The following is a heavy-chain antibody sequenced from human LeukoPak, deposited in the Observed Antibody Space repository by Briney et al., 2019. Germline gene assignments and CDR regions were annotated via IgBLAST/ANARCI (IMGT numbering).Heavy chain of an antibody. Sequence: ASVKVSCKLSGYSGIELSMHWVRQAPGKGLEWMGGFDPEDGETKYAQKFQGRVTMTEDTSTDTDYMELSRLTSEDTAVYYCATHTISGVVTYASLIWGRGTLVTVSS. D-gene: IGHD3-3*01. J-gene: IGHJ3*02. CDR2: FDPEDGET. V-gene: IGHV1-24*01. CDR1: GYSGIELS. CDR3: ATHTISGVVTYASLI.